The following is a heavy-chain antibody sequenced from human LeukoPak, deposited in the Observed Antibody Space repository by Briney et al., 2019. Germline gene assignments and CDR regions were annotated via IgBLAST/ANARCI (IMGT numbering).Heavy chain of an antibody. J-gene: IGHJ5*02. CDR1: GFTFNNYA. CDR3: ARDRNSVSSNNWFDP. V-gene: IGHV3-30-3*01. D-gene: IGHD6-6*01. CDR2: ISYGGGKE. Sequence: GGSLRLSCAASGFTFNNYALHWVRQAPGKGLEWLAVISYGGGKEYYADSVKGRFTISRDNPKNTLYLQMNSLGGEDTALYYCARDRNSVSSNNWFDPWGQGTLVTVSS.